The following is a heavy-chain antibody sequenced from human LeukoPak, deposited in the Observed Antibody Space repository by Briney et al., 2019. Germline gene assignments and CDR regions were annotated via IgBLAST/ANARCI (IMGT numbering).Heavy chain of an antibody. CDR2: IYYSGST. CDR3: ARVGCVGGSCYKGTNWFDP. J-gene: IGHJ5*02. D-gene: IGHD2-15*01. CDR1: GGSISSYY. V-gene: IGHV4-59*01. Sequence: SETLSLTCTVSGGSISSYYWSWIRQPPGKGLEWIGYIYYSGSTNYNPSLKSRVTISVDTSKNQFSLKLSSVTAADTAVYYCARVGCVGGSCYKGTNWFDPWGQGTLVTVSS.